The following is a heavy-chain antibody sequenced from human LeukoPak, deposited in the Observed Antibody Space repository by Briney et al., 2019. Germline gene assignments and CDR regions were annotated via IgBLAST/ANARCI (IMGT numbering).Heavy chain of an antibody. V-gene: IGHV3-23*01. CDR3: ARGGYYGSGSYGYYYYYMDV. CDR1: GFSFSSYA. Sequence: GGSLRLSCATSGFSFSSYAMSWVRQAPGKGLEWVSAMSSSDDGRYYAASVRGRFTISRENAKNSLYLQMNSLRAGDTAVYYCARGGYYGSGSYGYYYYYMDVWGKGTTVTISS. J-gene: IGHJ6*03. CDR2: MSSSDDGR. D-gene: IGHD3-10*01.